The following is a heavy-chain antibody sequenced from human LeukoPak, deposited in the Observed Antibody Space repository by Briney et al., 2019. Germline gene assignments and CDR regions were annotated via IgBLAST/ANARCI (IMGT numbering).Heavy chain of an antibody. CDR3: ARVRGASGSYYVDY. D-gene: IGHD3-10*01. V-gene: IGHV3-33*01. J-gene: IGHJ4*02. CDR1: GFTFSTYG. CDR2: IWFDGSNK. Sequence: GSSLRLSCAASGFTFSTYGMHWVRQAPGKGLEWVAIIWFDGSNKYYADSVKGRFTISRDNSKNTLYLQMNSLRAEDTAVFYCARVRGASGSYYVDYWGQGTLVTVSS.